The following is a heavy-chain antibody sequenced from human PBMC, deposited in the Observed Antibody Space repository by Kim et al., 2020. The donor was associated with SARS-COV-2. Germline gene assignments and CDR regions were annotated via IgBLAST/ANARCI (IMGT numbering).Heavy chain of an antibody. Sequence: TRYSPSFLGQVTISADKSISTAYLQWSSLKASDTAIYYCARGPTNDAFDIWGQGTMVTVST. D-gene: IGHD1-26*01. V-gene: IGHV5-51*01. CDR3: ARGPTNDAFDI. J-gene: IGHJ3*02. CDR2: T.